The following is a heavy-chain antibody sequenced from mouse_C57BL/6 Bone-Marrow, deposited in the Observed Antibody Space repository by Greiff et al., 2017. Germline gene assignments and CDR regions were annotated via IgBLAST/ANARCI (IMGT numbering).Heavy chain of an antibody. V-gene: IGHV5-6*01. CDR1: GFTFSSYG. Sequence: EVQLVESGGDLVKPGGSLTLSCAASGFTFSSYGMSWVRQTPDKRLEWVATISSGGSYTYYPDSVKGRFTISRDNAKNTLYLQKSSRKSDDTAMYYCARRGQLRVPFAYWGQGTLVTVSA. J-gene: IGHJ3*01. D-gene: IGHD3-2*02. CDR3: ARRGQLRVPFAY. CDR2: ISSGGSYT.